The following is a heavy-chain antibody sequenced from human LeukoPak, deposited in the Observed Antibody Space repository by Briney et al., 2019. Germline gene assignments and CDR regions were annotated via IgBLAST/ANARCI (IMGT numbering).Heavy chain of an antibody. V-gene: IGHV4-61*02. CDR2: IYTSGST. CDR3: ATHSGYDYTPEDYYYYGMDV. J-gene: IGHJ6*02. D-gene: IGHD5-12*01. Sequence: PSQTLSLTCTVSGGSISSGSYYWSWIRQPAGKGLEWIGRIYTSGSTNYNPSLKSRVTISVDTSKNQFSLKLSSVTAADTAVYYCATHSGYDYTPEDYYYYGMDVWGQGTTVTVSS. CDR1: GGSISSGSYY.